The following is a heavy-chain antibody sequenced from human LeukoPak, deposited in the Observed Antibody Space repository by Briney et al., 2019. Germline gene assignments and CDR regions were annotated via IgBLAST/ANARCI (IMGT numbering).Heavy chain of an antibody. CDR1: GFTFSSYA. J-gene: IGHJ4*02. Sequence: PGGSLRLSCAASGFTFSSYAMSWVRQAPGKGLEWVSAISGSGGSTYYADSVKGRFTISRDNSKNTLYLQMNSLRAEDTAVYYCAKDPQRGGYDSSGYYYGAGYWGQGTLVTVSS. V-gene: IGHV3-23*01. D-gene: IGHD3-22*01. CDR3: AKDPQRGGYDSSGYYYGAGY. CDR2: ISGSGGST.